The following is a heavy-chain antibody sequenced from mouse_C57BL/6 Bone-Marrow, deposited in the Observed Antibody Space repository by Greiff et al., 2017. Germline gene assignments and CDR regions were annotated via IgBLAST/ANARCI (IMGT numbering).Heavy chain of an antibody. D-gene: IGHD1-1*01. J-gene: IGHJ2*01. Sequence: VQLKESGPELVKPGASVKISCKASGYSFTDYNMNWVKQSNGKSLEWNGVINPNYGTTCYNQKFKGKATLTVDQSSSTAYMQLNSLTSEDSAVYDCARNYYGSSLYYWGQGTTLTVSS. V-gene: IGHV1-39*01. CDR2: INPNYGTT. CDR1: GYSFTDYN. CDR3: ARNYYGSSLYY.